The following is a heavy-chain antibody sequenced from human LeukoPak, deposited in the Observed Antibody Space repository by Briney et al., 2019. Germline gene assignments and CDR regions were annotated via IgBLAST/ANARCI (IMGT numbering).Heavy chain of an antibody. CDR1: GFTFSSYA. CDR2: ISSNGSIT. CDR3: ARVWTGTTDY. D-gene: IGHD1-1*01. J-gene: IGHJ4*02. Sequence: GGSLRLSCAASGFTFSSYAMHWVRQAPGKGLEYVSAISSNGSITYYANSVKGRFTISRDNSKNTLYLQMGSLRAEDMAVYYCARVWTGTTDYWGQGTLVTVSS. V-gene: IGHV3-64*01.